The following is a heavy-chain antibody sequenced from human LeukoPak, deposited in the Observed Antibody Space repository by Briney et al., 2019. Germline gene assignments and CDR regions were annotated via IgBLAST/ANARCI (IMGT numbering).Heavy chain of an antibody. V-gene: IGHV3-66*01. CDR1: GVTVSSNY. CDR2: IYSGGST. D-gene: IGHD1-26*01. J-gene: IGHJ5*02. CDR3: ARSSGEQPPFDP. Sequence: GGSLRLSCAASGVTVSSNYMSWVRQAPGKGLEWVSVIYSGGSTYYADSVKGRFTISRDNSKNTLYLQMNSLRAEDTAVYYCARSSGEQPPFDPWGQGTLVTVSS.